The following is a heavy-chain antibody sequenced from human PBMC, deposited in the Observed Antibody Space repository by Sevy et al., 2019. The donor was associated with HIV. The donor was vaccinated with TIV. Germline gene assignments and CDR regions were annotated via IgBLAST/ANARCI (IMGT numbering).Heavy chain of an antibody. V-gene: IGHV3-7*03. D-gene: IGHD4-17*01. CDR2: IKQDGSEK. CDR3: ARIDYGAGRGAFDI. J-gene: IGHJ3*02. Sequence: GGSLRLSCAASGFTFSSYWMSWVRQAPGKGLEWVANIKQDGSEKYYVDSVKGRFTISRDNAKNSLYLQMNSLRAEDTAVYYCARIDYGAGRGAFDIWGQGTMVTVSS. CDR1: GFTFSSYW.